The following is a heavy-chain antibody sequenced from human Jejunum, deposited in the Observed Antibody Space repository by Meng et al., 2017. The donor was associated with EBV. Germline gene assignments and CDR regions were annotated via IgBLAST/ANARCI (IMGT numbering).Heavy chain of an antibody. CDR2: TYYRSKWYN. V-gene: IGHV6-1*01. Sequence: VQGQQAVQGLEKPSEALSLACAMAGDSVSSNSAAGNWMRQSQSKGLEWLGRTYYRSKWYNDYEQSVKSRLTINPETSKTQFSRQLNAVTPEDTAVYFCARETTGGYYFDYWGQGTLVTVSS. D-gene: IGHD1-1*01. J-gene: IGHJ4*02. CDR3: ARETTGGYYFDY. CDR1: GDSVSSNSAA.